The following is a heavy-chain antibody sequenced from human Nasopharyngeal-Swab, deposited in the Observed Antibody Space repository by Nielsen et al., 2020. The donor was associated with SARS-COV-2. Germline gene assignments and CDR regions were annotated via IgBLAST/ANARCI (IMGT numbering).Heavy chain of an antibody. CDR3: ARGLKYSSGWYSYYYYCMDV. Sequence: GESLKISCAASGFTFSSYAMHWVRQAPGKGLEWVAVISYDGSNKYYADSVKGRFTISRDNSKNTLYLQMNSLRAEDTAVYYCARGLKYSSGWYSYYYYCMDVWGQGTTVTVSS. CDR1: GFTFSSYA. CDR2: ISYDGSNK. D-gene: IGHD6-19*01. J-gene: IGHJ6*02. V-gene: IGHV3-30-3*01.